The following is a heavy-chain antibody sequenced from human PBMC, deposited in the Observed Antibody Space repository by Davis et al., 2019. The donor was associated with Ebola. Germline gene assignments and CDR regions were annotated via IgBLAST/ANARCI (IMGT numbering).Heavy chain of an antibody. J-gene: IGHJ3*02. V-gene: IGHV5-51*01. D-gene: IGHD3-3*01. CDR3: ARPLSPSITIFGVVDAFDI. Sequence: KVSCKGSGYTFTSYWIAWVRQVPGKGLEWMGSIYPGDSETRYSPSLQGQATISVDKSISTAYLRWSSLKASDTAMYYCARPLSPSITIFGVVDAFDIWGQGTMVTVSS. CDR2: IYPGDSET. CDR1: GYTFTSYW.